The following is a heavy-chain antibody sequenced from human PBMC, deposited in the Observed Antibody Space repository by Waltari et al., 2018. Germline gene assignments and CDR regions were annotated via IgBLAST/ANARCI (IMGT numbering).Heavy chain of an antibody. CDR2: INHSGST. Sequence: QVQLQQWGAGLLKPSETLSLTCAVYGGSFSGYYWSWIRQPPGKGLEWIGEINHSGSTNDNPSLKSRVTISVDTSKNQFSLKLSSVTAADTAVYYCASGCSGGSCYALDYWGQGTLVTVSS. CDR3: ASGCSGGSCYALDY. CDR1: GGSFSGYY. V-gene: IGHV4-34*01. D-gene: IGHD2-15*01. J-gene: IGHJ4*02.